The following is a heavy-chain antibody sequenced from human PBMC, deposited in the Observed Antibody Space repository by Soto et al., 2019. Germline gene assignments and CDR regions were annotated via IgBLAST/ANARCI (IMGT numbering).Heavy chain of an antibody. CDR3: ARDNSGSYYYDY. J-gene: IGHJ4*02. CDR1: GYTFTNYL. D-gene: IGHD3-10*01. Sequence: GESLKISCEASGYTFTNYLIAWVRQMPGKGLEWMGIIYPGDSDTRYSPSFQGQVTISAGKSISTAYLQWSSLKASDTAMYYCARDNSGSYYYDYWGQGTLVTVSS. CDR2: IYPGDSDT. V-gene: IGHV5-51*01.